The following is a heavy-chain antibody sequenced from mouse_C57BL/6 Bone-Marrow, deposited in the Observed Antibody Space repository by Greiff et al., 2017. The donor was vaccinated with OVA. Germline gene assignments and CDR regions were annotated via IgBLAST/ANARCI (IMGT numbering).Heavy chain of an antibody. Sequence: EVHLVESGGDLVKPGGSLKLSCAASGFTFSSYGMSWVRQTPDKRLEWVATISSGGSYTYYPDSVKGRFTISRDNAKNTLYLQMSSLKSEDTAMYYCARQIYSPWLAYWGQGTLVTVSA. CDR3: ARQIYSPWLAY. D-gene: IGHD1-3*01. V-gene: IGHV5-6*01. CDR1: GFTFSSYG. CDR2: ISSGGSYT. J-gene: IGHJ3*01.